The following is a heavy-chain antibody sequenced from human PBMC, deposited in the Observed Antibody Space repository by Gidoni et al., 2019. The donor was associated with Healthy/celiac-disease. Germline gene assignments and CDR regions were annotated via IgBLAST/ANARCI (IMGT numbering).Heavy chain of an antibody. CDR1: GFTFSSYA. D-gene: IGHD3-22*01. CDR3: AKGGHFITVGKDV. V-gene: IGHV3-23*01. J-gene: IGHJ6*02. Sequence: EVQLLESGGGLVQPGGSLRLSCAASGFTFSSYAMSWVRQAPGKGLEWVSAISGSGGRTYYADSVKGRFTISRDNSKNTLYLQMNSLRAEDTAVYYCAKGGHFITVGKDVWGQGTTVTVSS. CDR2: ISGSGGRT.